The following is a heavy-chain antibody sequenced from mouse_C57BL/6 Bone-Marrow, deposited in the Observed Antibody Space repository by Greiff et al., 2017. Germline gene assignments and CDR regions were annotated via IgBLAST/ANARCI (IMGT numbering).Heavy chain of an antibody. V-gene: IGHV5-6*02. CDR3: ARGDGYPLAY. J-gene: IGHJ3*01. Sequence: DVKLVESGGDLVKPGGSLKLSCAASGFTFSSYGMSWVRQTPDKRLEWVATISRGGSYTYYPDSVKGRFTISRDNATNTLYLQMSSLKSEDTAMYYCARGDGYPLAYWGQGTRVTVSA. CDR1: GFTFSSYG. D-gene: IGHD2-3*01. CDR2: ISRGGSYT.